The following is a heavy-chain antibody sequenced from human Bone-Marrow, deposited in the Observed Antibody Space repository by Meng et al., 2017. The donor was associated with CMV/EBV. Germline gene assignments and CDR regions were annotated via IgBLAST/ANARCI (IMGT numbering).Heavy chain of an antibody. J-gene: IGHJ4*02. V-gene: IGHV4-39*07. CDR3: ARVEMATGDIDY. CDR1: GGSISSSSYY. CDR2: SYYSGST. D-gene: IGHD5-24*01. Sequence: SETLSLTCTVSGGSISSSSYYWGWIRQPPGKGLEWIGSSYYSGSTYYNPSLKSRVTISVDTSKNQFSLKLSSVTAADTAVYYCARVEMATGDIDYWGQGTLVTVSS.